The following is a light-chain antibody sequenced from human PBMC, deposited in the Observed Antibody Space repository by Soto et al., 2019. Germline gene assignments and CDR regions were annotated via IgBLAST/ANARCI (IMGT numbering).Light chain of an antibody. Sequence: EIVLTQSPGTLSLSPGERATLSCRASQSVSSSYLAWYQQKPGQAPRLLIYGASSRATGIPDRFSGSGSGTYFTITISRLEPEDFDVYYWHQYGSSPWTFGQGTKVEIK. CDR2: GAS. V-gene: IGKV3-20*01. CDR3: HQYGSSPWT. J-gene: IGKJ1*01. CDR1: QSVSSSY.